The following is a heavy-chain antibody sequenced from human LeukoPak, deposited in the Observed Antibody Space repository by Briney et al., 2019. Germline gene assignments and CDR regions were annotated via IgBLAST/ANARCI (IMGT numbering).Heavy chain of an antibody. D-gene: IGHD3-3*01. Sequence: SETLSLTCTVSGGSISSSSYYWGWIRQPPGKGLEWIGSIYYSGSTYYNPSLKSRVTISVDTSKNQFSLKLSSVTAADTAVYYCAREGYYGGYYFDYWGQGTLVTVSS. J-gene: IGHJ4*02. CDR3: AREGYYGGYYFDY. CDR1: GGSISSSSYY. V-gene: IGHV4-39*07. CDR2: IYYSGST.